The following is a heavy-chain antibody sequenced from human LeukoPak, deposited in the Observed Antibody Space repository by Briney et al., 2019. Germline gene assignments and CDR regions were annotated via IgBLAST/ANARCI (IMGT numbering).Heavy chain of an antibody. D-gene: IGHD4-23*01. Sequence: PGGSLRLSCAASGFTVSSNYMSWVRQAPGKGLEWVSVIHSGGSTYYADSVKGRFTISRDNSKNTLYLQMNSLRAEDTAVYYCARDKDYGGPGSGYGMDVWGQGTTVTVSS. V-gene: IGHV3-53*01. CDR1: GFTVSSNY. CDR2: IHSGGST. CDR3: ARDKDYGGPGSGYGMDV. J-gene: IGHJ6*02.